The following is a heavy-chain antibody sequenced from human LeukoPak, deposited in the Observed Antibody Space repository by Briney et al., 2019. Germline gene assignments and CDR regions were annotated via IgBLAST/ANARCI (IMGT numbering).Heavy chain of an antibody. D-gene: IGHD3-16*01. Sequence: SETLSLTCTVSGGSISSGGYYWSWVRQHPGKGLEWIGYIYYSGSTYYNPSLKSRVTMSVDTSENQFSLKLSSVTAADTAVYYCATTVGSYFDYWSQGTLVTVSS. J-gene: IGHJ4*02. CDR3: ATTVGSYFDY. CDR1: GGSISSGGYY. CDR2: IYYSGST. V-gene: IGHV4-31*03.